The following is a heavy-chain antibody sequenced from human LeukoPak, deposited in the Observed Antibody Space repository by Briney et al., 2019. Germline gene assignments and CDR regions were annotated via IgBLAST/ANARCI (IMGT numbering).Heavy chain of an antibody. Sequence: PGGSLRLSCAASGFRFSSQEMTWVHQAPGKGLEWVSYMSKDGRTIYYADSVKGRFTISRDNTRNSLFLHLNSLRADDTAFYYCARGSFTGFDLYFDSWGQGTLVTVSS. CDR3: ARGSFTGFDLYFDS. CDR2: MSKDGRTI. J-gene: IGHJ4*02. CDR1: GFRFSSQE. V-gene: IGHV3-48*03. D-gene: IGHD5-12*01.